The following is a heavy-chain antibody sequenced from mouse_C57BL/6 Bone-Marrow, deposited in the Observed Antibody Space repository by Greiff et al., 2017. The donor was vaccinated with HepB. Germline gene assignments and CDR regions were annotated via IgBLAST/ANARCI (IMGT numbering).Heavy chain of an antibody. CDR1: GFTFSNYW. Sequence: EVKVVESGGGLVQPGGSMKLSCVASGFTFSNYWMNWVRQSPEKGLEWVAQIRLKSDNYATHYAESVKGRFTISRDDSKSSVYLQMNNLRAEDTGIYYCTGGDGSRGYFDYWGQGTTLTVSS. V-gene: IGHV6-3*01. D-gene: IGHD1-1*01. CDR3: TGGDGSRGYFDY. J-gene: IGHJ2*01. CDR2: IRLKSDNYAT.